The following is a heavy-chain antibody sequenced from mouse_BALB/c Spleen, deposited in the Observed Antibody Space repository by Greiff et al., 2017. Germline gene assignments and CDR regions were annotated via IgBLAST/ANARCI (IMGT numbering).Heavy chain of an antibody. CDR3: ARGGYHAMDY. CDR1: GYAFSSYW. Sequence: VQLQQSGAELVRPGSSVKISCKASGYAFSSYWMNWVKQRPGQGLEWIGQIYPGDGDTNYNGKFKGKATLTADKSSSTAYMQLSSLTSEDSAVYFCARGGYHAMDYWGQGTSVTVSS. V-gene: IGHV1-80*01. CDR2: IYPGDGDT. J-gene: IGHJ4*01.